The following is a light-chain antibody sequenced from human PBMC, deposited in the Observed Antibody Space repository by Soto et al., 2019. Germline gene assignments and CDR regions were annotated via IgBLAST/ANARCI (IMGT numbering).Light chain of an antibody. CDR1: QSVGSSL. CDR3: QQYGSSPIT. J-gene: IGKJ5*01. Sequence: EIVLTQPPGTLSLSPGERATLSCRASQSVGSSLAWYQQKTGQAPRLLISGASSRATGIPDRFSGSGSETDFTLTISRLEPEDFALYYCQQYGSSPITFGQGTRLEIK. V-gene: IGKV3-20*01. CDR2: GAS.